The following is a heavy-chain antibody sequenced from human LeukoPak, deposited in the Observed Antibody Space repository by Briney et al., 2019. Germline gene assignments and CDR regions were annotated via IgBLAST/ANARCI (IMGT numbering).Heavy chain of an antibody. D-gene: IGHD5-24*01. CDR2: INHSGST. V-gene: IGHV4-34*01. CDR1: GGSFSGYY. CDR3: ARAGYTSASVY. J-gene: IGHJ4*02. Sequence: PSETLSLTCAVYGGSFSGYYWSWIRQPPGKGLEWIGEINHSGSTNYSPSLKSRVTISVDTSKNQFSLKLSSVTAADTAVYYCARAGYTSASVYWGQGTLVTVSS.